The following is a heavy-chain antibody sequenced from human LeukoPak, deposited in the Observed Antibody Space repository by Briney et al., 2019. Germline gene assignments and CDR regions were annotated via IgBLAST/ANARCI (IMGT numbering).Heavy chain of an antibody. Sequence: SETLSLTCTVSGGSISSYYWSWIRQPPGKGLEWIGYIYYSGSTNYNPSLKSRVTISVDTSKNQFSLKLSSVTAADTAVYYCARLNPRGIAAAGRVGYFDYWGQGTLVTVSS. CDR3: ARLNPRGIAAAGRVGYFDY. CDR1: GGSISSYY. V-gene: IGHV4-59*01. J-gene: IGHJ4*02. D-gene: IGHD6-13*01. CDR2: IYYSGST.